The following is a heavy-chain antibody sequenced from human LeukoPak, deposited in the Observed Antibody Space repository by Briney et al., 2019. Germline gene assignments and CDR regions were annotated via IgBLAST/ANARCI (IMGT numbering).Heavy chain of an antibody. CDR3: ARDPFGGVNGVPGY. CDR1: AFTFSSYS. J-gene: IGHJ4*02. D-gene: IGHD2-8*01. V-gene: IGHV3-21*01. Sequence: GGSLRRSCAASAFTFSSYSMNWVRQAPGKGLEWISSISSSSSYIYYAESVKGRFTISRDNAKNSLYLQMNSPRAEDTAVYYCARDPFGGVNGVPGYWGQGTLVTVSS. CDR2: ISSSSSYI.